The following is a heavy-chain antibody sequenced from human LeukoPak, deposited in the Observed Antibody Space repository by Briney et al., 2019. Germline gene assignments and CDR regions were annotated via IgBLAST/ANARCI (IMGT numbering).Heavy chain of an antibody. V-gene: IGHV3-74*03. CDR1: GFTFSDTW. J-gene: IGHJ6*03. CDR2: IRSDGSDT. Sequence: GGSLRLSCAASGFTFSDTWMHWVRQAPEKGLVWVSRIRSDGSDTMYADSVKGRFTISRDNAKNTLYLQMNSLRAEDTAVYYCARDLRFGYMDVWGKGTTVTVSS. D-gene: IGHD3-10*01. CDR3: ARDLRFGYMDV.